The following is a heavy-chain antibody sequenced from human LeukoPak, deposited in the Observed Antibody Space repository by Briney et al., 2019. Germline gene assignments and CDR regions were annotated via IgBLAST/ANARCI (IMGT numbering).Heavy chain of an antibody. V-gene: IGHV3-30*02. CDR2: IRYDGSNK. J-gene: IGHJ6*03. D-gene: IGHD1-26*01. Sequence: GGSLRLSCAASGFTFSSYGMHWARQAPGKGLEWVAFIRYDGSNKDYADSVKGRFTTSRDKCKNTRYLQMNSLRAEETTVYYCAKGTAMDSGSYLLLLLYMDVWGKGTTVTVSS. CDR3: AKGTAMDSGSYLLLLLYMDV. CDR1: GFTFSSYG.